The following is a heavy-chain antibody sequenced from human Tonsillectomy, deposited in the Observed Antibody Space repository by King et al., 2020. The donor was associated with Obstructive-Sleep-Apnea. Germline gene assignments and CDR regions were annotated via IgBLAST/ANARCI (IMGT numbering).Heavy chain of an antibody. CDR3: AKEMIAAAATGGMDV. CDR2: ISYDGSSK. D-gene: IGHD6-13*01. Sequence: VQLVESGGGVVQPGRALRLSCAASGFTFSSYGMHWVRQAPGKGLEWVAVISYDGSSKYYADSVKGRVTISRDNSKNTLYLQMNSLRPEDTAVFYCAKEMIAAAATGGMDVWGQGTTVTVSS. V-gene: IGHV3-30*18. CDR1: GFTFSSYG. J-gene: IGHJ6*02.